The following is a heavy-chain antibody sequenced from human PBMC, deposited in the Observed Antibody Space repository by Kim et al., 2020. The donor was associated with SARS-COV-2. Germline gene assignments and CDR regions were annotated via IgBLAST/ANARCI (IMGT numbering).Heavy chain of an antibody. CDR2: IKPDGSLK. V-gene: IGHV3-7*01. Sequence: GGSLRLSCEASGFTFSDFWMAWVRQFPGKGLEWVANIKPDGSLKFYLDSGKGRFTVSRDNAKKSLFLQVSSLRPDDTAVYYCARDDGSRSLDFWGQGTL. CDR1: GFTFSDFW. J-gene: IGHJ4*02. CDR3: ARDDGSRSLDF. D-gene: IGHD6-13*01.